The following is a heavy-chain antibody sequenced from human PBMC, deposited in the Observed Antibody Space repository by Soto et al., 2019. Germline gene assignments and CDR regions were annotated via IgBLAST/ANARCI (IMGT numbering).Heavy chain of an antibody. CDR2: ISAYNGNT. CDR3: ARWRLGITEEYAFEI. D-gene: IGHD6-19*01. V-gene: IGHV1-18*04. Sequence: ASVKVSCKASGYTFTSYGISWVRQAPGQGLEWMGWISAYNGNTNYAQKFQGRVTITRDTSASTAYMELSSLRSEDTAVYYCARWRLGITEEYAFEIWGQGTRVT. CDR1: GYTFTSYG. J-gene: IGHJ3*02.